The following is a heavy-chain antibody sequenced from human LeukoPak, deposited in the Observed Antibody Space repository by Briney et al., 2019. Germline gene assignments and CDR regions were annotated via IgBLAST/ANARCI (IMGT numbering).Heavy chain of an antibody. Sequence: ASVKVSCKASGYTFTGYYMHWVRQAPGQGLEWMGWINPNSGGTNYAQKFQGRVTMTRDTSISTAYMELSRLRSDDTAVYYCARDAIRRSIASSWFDPWGQGTLVTVSS. V-gene: IGHV1-2*02. J-gene: IGHJ5*02. CDR1: GYTFTGYY. CDR3: ARDAIRRSIASSWFDP. D-gene: IGHD6-6*01. CDR2: INPNSGGT.